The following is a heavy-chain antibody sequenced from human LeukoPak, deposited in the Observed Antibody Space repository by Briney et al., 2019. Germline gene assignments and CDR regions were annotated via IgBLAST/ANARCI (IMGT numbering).Heavy chain of an antibody. V-gene: IGHV4-34*01. CDR1: GASFSANY. Sequence: SETLSLTCAVYGASFSANYWIWIRQPPGKGLEWIGEINHSGTITYKPSLKSRLTISADTSKNQFSLKLSSVTAADTAVHYCARYCGSENYCISYWGQGTLVTVSS. CDR2: INHSGTI. J-gene: IGHJ4*01. CDR3: ARYCGSENYCISY. D-gene: IGHD3-10*01.